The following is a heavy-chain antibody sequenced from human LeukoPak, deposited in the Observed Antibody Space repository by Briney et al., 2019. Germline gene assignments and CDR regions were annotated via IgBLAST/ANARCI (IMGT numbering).Heavy chain of an antibody. Sequence: GTSLRLSCAASGFTFSSYAMHWVRQAPGKGLEWVAVISYDGSNKYYADSVKGRFTISRDNSKNTLYLQMNSLRAEDTAVYYCARDSRSRLRWDYYYYGMDVWGQGTTVTVSS. CDR3: ARDSRSRLRWDYYYYGMDV. D-gene: IGHD4-23*01. CDR2: ISYDGSNK. CDR1: GFTFSSYA. V-gene: IGHV3-30*04. J-gene: IGHJ6*02.